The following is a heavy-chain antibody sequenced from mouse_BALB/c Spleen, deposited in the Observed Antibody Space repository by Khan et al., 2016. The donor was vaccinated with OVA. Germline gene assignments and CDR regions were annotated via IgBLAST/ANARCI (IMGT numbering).Heavy chain of an antibody. CDR2: IWGDGST. Sequence: QVQLQQSGPGLVAPSQSLSITCTVSGFSLTGYGVNWVRQPPGKGLEWLGMIWGDGSTDYTSTLKSRLSISKDNSKSQVFLKMYSLQTDDTARYYCARAYYGNYREAMDYWGQGTSVTVSS. CDR3: ARAYYGNYREAMDY. CDR1: GFSLTGYG. D-gene: IGHD2-1*01. V-gene: IGHV2-6-7*01. J-gene: IGHJ4*01.